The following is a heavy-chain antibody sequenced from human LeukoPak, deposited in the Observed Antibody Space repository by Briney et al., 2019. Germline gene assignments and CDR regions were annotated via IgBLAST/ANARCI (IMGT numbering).Heavy chain of an antibody. CDR2: IYSGGST. CDR1: GFTVSSNY. V-gene: IGHV3-66*01. Sequence: GSLRLSCAASGFTVSSNYMSWVRQAPGKGLEWVSVIYSGGSTYYADSVKGRFTISRDNSENTLYLQMNSLRAEDTAAYYCAKDRFAADHYYYMDVWGKGTTVTVSS. CDR3: AKDRFAADHYYYMDV. J-gene: IGHJ6*03.